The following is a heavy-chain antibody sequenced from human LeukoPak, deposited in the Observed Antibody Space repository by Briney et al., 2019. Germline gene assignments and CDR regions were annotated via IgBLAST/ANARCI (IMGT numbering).Heavy chain of an antibody. Sequence: GGSLRLSCAASGFTFSSYAMSWVRQAPGKGLEWVSAISGSGGSTYYADSVKGRFTISRDNSKNTLYLQMNSLRAEDTAVYYCEGDSSSWPEYFDYWGRGTLVTVSS. CDR1: GFTFSSYA. CDR2: ISGSGGST. D-gene: IGHD6-13*01. V-gene: IGHV3-23*01. J-gene: IGHJ4*02. CDR3: EGDSSSWPEYFDY.